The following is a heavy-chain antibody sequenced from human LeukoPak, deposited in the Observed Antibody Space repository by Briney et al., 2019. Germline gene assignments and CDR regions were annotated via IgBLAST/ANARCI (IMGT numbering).Heavy chain of an antibody. J-gene: IGHJ4*02. Sequence: GGSLRLSCAASGFTFSSYAMSWVRQAPGKGLEWVSGISGSGSSTYYADSVKGRFTISRDNSKNTPYLQMNSLRAEDTAVYSCAKDNGDSYGRYYFDYWGQGTLVTVSS. CDR1: GFTFSSYA. V-gene: IGHV3-23*01. CDR2: ISGSGSST. CDR3: AKDNGDSYGRYYFDY. D-gene: IGHD5-18*01.